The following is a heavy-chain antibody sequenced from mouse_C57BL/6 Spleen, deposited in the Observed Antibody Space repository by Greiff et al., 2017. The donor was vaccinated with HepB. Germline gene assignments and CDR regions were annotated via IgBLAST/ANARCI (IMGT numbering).Heavy chain of an antibody. CDR3: SRSGNNYDPMDY. CDR1: GYTFTSYW. V-gene: IGHV1-64*01. CDR2: IHPNSGST. Sequence: VQLQQPGAELVKPGASVKLSCKASGYTFTSYWMHWVKQRPGQGLEWIGMIHPNSGSTNYNEKFKSKATMTVDKSSSTAYMQLISLTSEDSAVYYCSRSGNNYDPMDYWGQGTSVTVSS. J-gene: IGHJ4*01. D-gene: IGHD3-1*01.